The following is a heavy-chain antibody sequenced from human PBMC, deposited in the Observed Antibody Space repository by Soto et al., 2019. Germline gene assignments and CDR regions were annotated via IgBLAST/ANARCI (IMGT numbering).Heavy chain of an antibody. Sequence: GVSLRLSCAASGFTFSSYGMNWVRQAPGKGLEWVAVISYDENNKYYADSVKGRFTISRDNSKNTLYLQMKSLRAEDTAAYYCEKVLAGEIDHWGQGTLVTVSS. V-gene: IGHV3-30*18. CDR2: ISYDENNK. J-gene: IGHJ4*02. CDR3: EKVLAGEIDH. CDR1: GFTFSSYG. D-gene: IGHD7-27*01.